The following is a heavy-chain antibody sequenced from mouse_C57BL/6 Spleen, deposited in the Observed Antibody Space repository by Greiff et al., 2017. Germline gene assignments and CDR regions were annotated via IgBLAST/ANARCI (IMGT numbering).Heavy chain of an antibody. D-gene: IGHD2-1*01. CDR2: INYDGSST. Sequence: EVKLVESEGGLVQPGSSMKLSCTASGFTFSDYYMAWVRQVPEKGLEWVANINYDGSSTYYLDSLKSRFIISRDNAKNILYLQMSSLKSEDTATYYCARVEIYYGNEGFSYWGQGTLVTVSA. J-gene: IGHJ3*01. CDR1: GFTFSDYY. V-gene: IGHV5-16*01. CDR3: ARVEIYYGNEGFSY.